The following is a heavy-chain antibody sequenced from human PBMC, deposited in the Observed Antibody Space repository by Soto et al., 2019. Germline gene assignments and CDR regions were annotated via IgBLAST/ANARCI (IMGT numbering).Heavy chain of an antibody. CDR1: GYTFTSYG. V-gene: IGHV1-18*01. J-gene: IGHJ4*02. CDR3: ARDPVSYGDYVSWSDY. CDR2: ISAYNGNT. D-gene: IGHD4-17*01. Sequence: QVQLVQSGAEVKKPGASVKVSCKASGYTFTSYGISWVRQAPGQGLEWMGWISAYNGNTNYAQKLQGRVTMTTDTSTSTAYMELRSLRFDDTAVYYCARDPVSYGDYVSWSDYWGQGTLVTVSS.